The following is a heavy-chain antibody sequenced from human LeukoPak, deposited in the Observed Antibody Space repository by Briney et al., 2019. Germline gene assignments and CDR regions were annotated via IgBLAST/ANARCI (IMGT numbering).Heavy chain of an antibody. Sequence: GGSLRLSCAASGFIFGDYTVNWVRQAPGKGLEWISYISRTSSTIYYADSVKGRFTISRDNAKNSLYLQMNGLRAEDTAVYYCARGLGDTFFDYWGRGTLVAVSS. V-gene: IGHV3-48*01. D-gene: IGHD3-16*01. CDR2: ISRTSSTI. J-gene: IGHJ4*02. CDR3: ARGLGDTFFDY. CDR1: GFIFGDYT.